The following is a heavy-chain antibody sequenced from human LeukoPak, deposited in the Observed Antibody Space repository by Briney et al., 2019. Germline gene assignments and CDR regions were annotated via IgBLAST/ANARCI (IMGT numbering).Heavy chain of an antibody. V-gene: IGHV3-53*01. CDR1: GFTFSSYA. D-gene: IGHD3-10*01. J-gene: IGHJ3*02. CDR2: IYSGNRT. CDR3: ARDTVRGSHPDAFHI. Sequence: GGSLRLSCAASGFTFSSYAMSWVRQAPGKGLEWVSVIYSGNRTCYADSVKGRFTISRDNSKNTLYLQMKNLRAEDTAVYYCARDTVRGSHPDAFHIWGQGTMVTVSS.